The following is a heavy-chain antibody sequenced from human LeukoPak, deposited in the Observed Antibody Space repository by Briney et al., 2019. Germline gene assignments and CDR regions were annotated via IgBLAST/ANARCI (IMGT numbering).Heavy chain of an antibody. V-gene: IGHV4-59*08. D-gene: IGHD5-18*01. CDR1: GGSISSYY. Sequence: PSETLSLTCTVSGGSISSYYWSWIRQPPGKGLEWIGYIYSSGSTNYNPSLKSRVTISIDTSKNQFSLNLNSVTAADTAVYYCAGDSYGIDYWGQGTLVTVSS. CDR2: IYSSGST. J-gene: IGHJ4*02. CDR3: AGDSYGIDY.